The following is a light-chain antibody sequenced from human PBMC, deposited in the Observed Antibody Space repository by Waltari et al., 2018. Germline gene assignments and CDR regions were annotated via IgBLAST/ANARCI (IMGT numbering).Light chain of an antibody. CDR3: AAWDDSLNGRV. V-gene: IGLV1-44*01. J-gene: IGLJ3*02. Sequence: QSVLTQPPSASGTPGQGVTVSCSGSNSNIGRNGVSWYQQVPGTAPKLLIHTDNQRPSGVPDRFSGSKSGTSASLAISGHQSEDEAHYYCAAWDDSLNGRVFGGGTKVTVL. CDR2: TDN. CDR1: NSNIGRNG.